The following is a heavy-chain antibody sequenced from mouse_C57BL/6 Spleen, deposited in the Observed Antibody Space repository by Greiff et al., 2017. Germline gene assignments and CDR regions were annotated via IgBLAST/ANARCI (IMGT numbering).Heavy chain of an antibody. V-gene: IGHV5-9-1*02. CDR1: GFTFSSYA. J-gene: IGHJ4*01. Sequence: EVKVEESGEGLVKPGGSLKLSCAASGFTFSSYAMSWVRQTPEQRLEWVAYISSGGDYIYYADTVKGRFTISRDNARNTLYLQMSSLKSEDTAMYYCTRYHTGAVDYWGQGTSVTVSS. CDR3: TRYHTGAVDY. CDR2: ISSGGDYI.